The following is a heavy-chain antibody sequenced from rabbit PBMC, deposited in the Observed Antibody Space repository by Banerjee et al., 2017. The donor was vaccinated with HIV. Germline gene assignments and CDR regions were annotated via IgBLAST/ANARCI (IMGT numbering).Heavy chain of an antibody. J-gene: IGHJ6*01. V-gene: IGHV1S40*01. Sequence: QSLEESGGDLVKPGASLTLTCTASGFSFSSGYYMCWVRQAPGKELEWIACISAGSSGNTYYANWAKGRFTISKTSSTTVTLEMTSLTGADTATYFCAREGPGSGHYIDLWGPGTLVTVS. CDR3: AREGPGSGHYIDL. CDR2: ISAGSSGNT. CDR1: GFSFSSGYY. D-gene: IGHD1-1*01.